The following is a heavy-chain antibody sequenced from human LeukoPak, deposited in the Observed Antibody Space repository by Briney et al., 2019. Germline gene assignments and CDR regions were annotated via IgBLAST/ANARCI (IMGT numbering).Heavy chain of an antibody. CDR3: ARYYYDSSGYYYYFDY. Sequence: GASVKVSCKASGYTFTSYGISWVRQAPGQGLEWMGWISAYNGNTNYAQKLQGRATMTTDTSTSTAYMELRSLRSDDTAVYYCARYYYDSSGYYYYFDYWGQGTLVTVSS. D-gene: IGHD3-22*01. CDR1: GYTFTSYG. J-gene: IGHJ4*02. CDR2: ISAYNGNT. V-gene: IGHV1-18*01.